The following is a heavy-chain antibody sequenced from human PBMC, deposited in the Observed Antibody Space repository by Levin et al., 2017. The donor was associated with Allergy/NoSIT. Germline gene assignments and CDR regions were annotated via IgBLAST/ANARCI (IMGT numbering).Heavy chain of an antibody. Sequence: VASVKVSCKASGYTFTSYGISWVRQAPGQGLEWMGWISAYNGNTNYAQKLQGRVTMTTDTSTSTAYMELRSLRSDDTAVYYCARDLAVVPAATFDYWGQGTLVTVSS. CDR2: ISAYNGNT. CDR1: GYTFTSYG. J-gene: IGHJ4*02. CDR3: ARDLAVVPAATFDY. D-gene: IGHD2-2*01. V-gene: IGHV1-18*01.